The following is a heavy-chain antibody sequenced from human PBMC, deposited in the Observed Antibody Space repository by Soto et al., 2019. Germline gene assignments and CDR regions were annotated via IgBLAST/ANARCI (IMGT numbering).Heavy chain of an antibody. CDR2: ISSSSSYI. D-gene: IGHD5-12*01. CDR3: AREKMATTPPFDY. CDR1: GFTFSSYS. Sequence: PRLSCAASGFTFSSYSMNWVRQAPGKGLEWVSSISSSSSYIYYADSVKGRFTISRDNAKNSLYLQMNSLRAEDTAVYYCAREKMATTPPFDYWGQGTLVTVS. V-gene: IGHV3-21*01. J-gene: IGHJ4*02.